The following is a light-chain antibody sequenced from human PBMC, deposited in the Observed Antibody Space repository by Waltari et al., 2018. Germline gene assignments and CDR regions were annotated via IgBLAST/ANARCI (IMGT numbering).Light chain of an antibody. V-gene: IGKV3-11*01. J-gene: IGKJ3*01. CDR1: QSVTNY. CDR3: QERSNRVVT. Sequence: EIVLTQSPATLSLSPGERATLSCRASQSVTNYLAWYQQKPGQDPRTLIYDASNRATGSSARFRGRGSGTDFTFTISSQEPEDFAVYDCQERSNRVVTFGPGTKVDL. CDR2: DAS.